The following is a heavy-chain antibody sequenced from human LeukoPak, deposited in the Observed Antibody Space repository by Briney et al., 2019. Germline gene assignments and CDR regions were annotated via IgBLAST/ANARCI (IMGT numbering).Heavy chain of an antibody. V-gene: IGHV4-59*01. CDR3: ARGSNWFDP. J-gene: IGHJ5*02. CDR1: GASISDFY. Sequence: SETLSLICTVSGASISDFYWSWIRLPPGKGVEWIGYIYYSGSTNYNPSLKSRVTISKDTSKKWVSLKLTSVTAADTAVYYCARGSNWFDPWGQGILVTDSS. D-gene: IGHD6-6*01. CDR2: IYYSGST.